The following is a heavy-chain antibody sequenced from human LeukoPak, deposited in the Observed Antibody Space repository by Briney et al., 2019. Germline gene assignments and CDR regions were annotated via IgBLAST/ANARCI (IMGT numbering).Heavy chain of an antibody. Sequence: PGGSLRLSCAASGFTFSSYGMSWVRQAPGKGLEWVSAICGSGGSTYYADSEKGRFTISRDNSKNTLYLQMNSLRAEDTAVYYCAKGQDSSGYCLRAFDIWGQGTMVTVSS. J-gene: IGHJ3*02. CDR3: AKGQDSSGYCLRAFDI. CDR1: GFTFSSYG. D-gene: IGHD3-22*01. V-gene: IGHV3-23*01. CDR2: ICGSGGST.